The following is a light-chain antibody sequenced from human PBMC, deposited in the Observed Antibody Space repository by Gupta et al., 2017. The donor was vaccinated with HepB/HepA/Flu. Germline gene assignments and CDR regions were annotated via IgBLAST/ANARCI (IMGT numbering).Light chain of an antibody. V-gene: IGKV1-39*01. CDR2: AAS. CDR3: QQSDSTPLT. Sequence: DIQMTQSPSSLSASVGDRVTITCRASQSISSYLNWYQQKPGKAPKLLIYAASSLQSGVPSRFSGSGSGTDFTLTISILQPEDFATYYCQQSDSTPLTFGQGTRLEIK. J-gene: IGKJ5*01. CDR1: QSISSY.